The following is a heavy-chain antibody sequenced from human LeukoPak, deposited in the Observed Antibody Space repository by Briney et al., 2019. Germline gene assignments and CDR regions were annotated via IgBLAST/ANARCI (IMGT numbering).Heavy chain of an antibody. Sequence: GGSLRLSCAASGFTFSDYWMSWVRQDPGKGLAWVANIRQDGGDFNYVDSVKGRFTISRDNARNSLFLQMNNLRVEDTAVYYCARGGSTSCYGWGQGTLVTVSS. CDR2: IRQDGGDF. V-gene: IGHV3-7*04. D-gene: IGHD2-2*01. J-gene: IGHJ4*02. CDR3: ARGGSTSCYG. CDR1: GFTFSDYW.